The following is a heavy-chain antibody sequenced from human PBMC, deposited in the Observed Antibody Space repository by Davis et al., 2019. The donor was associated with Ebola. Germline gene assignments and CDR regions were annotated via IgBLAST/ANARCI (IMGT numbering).Heavy chain of an antibody. CDR2: IIPIFGTA. CDR3: ARESMIVKDYYYYGMDV. CDR1: GGTFSSYA. Sequence: SVKVSCKASGGTFSSYAISWVRQAPGQGLEWMGWIIPIFGTANYAQKFQGRVTMTTDTSTSTAYMDLRGLRSDDTAVYYCARESMIVKDYYYYGMDVWCQGTTVTVSS. J-gene: IGHJ6*02. D-gene: IGHD3-22*01. V-gene: IGHV1-69*05.